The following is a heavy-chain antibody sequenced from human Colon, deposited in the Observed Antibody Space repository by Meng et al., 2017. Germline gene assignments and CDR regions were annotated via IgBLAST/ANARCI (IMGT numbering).Heavy chain of an antibody. Sequence: QVVQSGAEVKKPGSSVKVPCKASGGTFSSYAISWVRQAPGQGLEWMGRIIPILGIANYAQKFQGRVTITADKSTSTAYMELSSLTFEDTAVYFCARGRGNQPLFDFWGQGTLVTVSS. V-gene: IGHV1-69*04. J-gene: IGHJ4*02. D-gene: IGHD2/OR15-2a*01. CDR2: IIPILGIA. CDR3: ARGRGNQPLFDF. CDR1: GGTFSSYA.